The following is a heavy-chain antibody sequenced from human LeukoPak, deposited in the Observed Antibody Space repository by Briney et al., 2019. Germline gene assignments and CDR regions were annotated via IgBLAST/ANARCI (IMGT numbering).Heavy chain of an antibody. D-gene: IGHD3/OR15-3a*01. CDR2: IYYSGST. V-gene: IGHV4-61*01. J-gene: IGHJ4*02. CDR1: GGSVSSGSYY. CDR3: AGGMGGLLDVDY. Sequence: SETLSLTCTVSGGSVSSGSYYWSWIRQPPGKGLEWIGYIYYSGSTNYNPSLKSRVTMSVDTSKNQFSLKLSSVTAADTAVYYCAGGMGGLLDVDYWGQGTLVTVSS.